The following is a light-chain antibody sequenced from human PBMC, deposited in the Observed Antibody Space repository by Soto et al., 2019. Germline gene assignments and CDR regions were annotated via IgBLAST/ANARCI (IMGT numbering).Light chain of an antibody. CDR2: GAS. Sequence: EIVMTQSPATLSVSPGERATLSCRASQSVSSNLAWYQQKPGQAPRLLIYGASTRATGIPARFSGSGSGTEYTLTISSLQSEDFSVYYCQQYNNWSPTRTFGQGTKVEIK. J-gene: IGKJ1*01. CDR3: QQYNNWSPTRT. V-gene: IGKV3-15*01. CDR1: QSVSSN.